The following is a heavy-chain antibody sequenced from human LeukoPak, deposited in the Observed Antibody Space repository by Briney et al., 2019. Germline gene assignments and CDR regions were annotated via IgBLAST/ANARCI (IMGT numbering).Heavy chain of an antibody. CDR1: GFTFNNYW. V-gene: IGHV3-74*01. J-gene: IGHJ6*02. D-gene: IGHD3-16*02. CDR2: TSTDGSTT. Sequence: GGSLRLSCAASGFTFNNYWIHWVRQAPGKGLVWVSSTSTDGSTTVYGDSVKGRFTISRDNGKNTLDLQLNSLRVGDTAVYFCTRTGYRHGMDVWGQGTTVTVSS. CDR3: TRTGYRHGMDV.